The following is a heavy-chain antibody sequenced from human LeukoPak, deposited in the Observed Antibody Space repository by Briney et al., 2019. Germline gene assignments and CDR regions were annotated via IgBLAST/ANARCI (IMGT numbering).Heavy chain of an antibody. CDR1: GYSFTSYW. CDR3: ASRYCSSTTCHQFDP. J-gene: IGHJ5*02. CDR2: IRLSDSDT. Sequence: GESLKISCKGSGYSFTSYWIGWVRQMPGKGLEWMGIIRLSDSDTRYSPSFQGQVTISIDKSISTAYLQWSSLKASDIGMYYCASRYCSSTTCHQFDPWGQGTLVTVSS. D-gene: IGHD2-2*01. V-gene: IGHV5-51*01.